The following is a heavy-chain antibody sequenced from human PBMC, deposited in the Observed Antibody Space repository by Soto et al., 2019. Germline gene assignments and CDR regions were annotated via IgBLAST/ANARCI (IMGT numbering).Heavy chain of an antibody. V-gene: IGHV3-48*01. CDR3: ARDTVPENYFWSGYGFSNWFAP. D-gene: IGHD3-3*01. CDR1: GFTFSSYG. CDR2: ISSSSSTI. J-gene: IGHJ5*02. Sequence: PGGSLRLSCAASGFTFSSYGMNWVRQAPGKGLEWVSYISSSSSTIYYADSVKGRFTISRDNAKNSLYLQMNSLRAEDTAVYYCARDTVPENYFWSGYGFSNWFAPWGQGTLVTGSS.